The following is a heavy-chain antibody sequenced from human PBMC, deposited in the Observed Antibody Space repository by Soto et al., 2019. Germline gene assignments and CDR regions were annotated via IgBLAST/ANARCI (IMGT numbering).Heavy chain of an antibody. CDR2: IYYNGAT. Sequence: QLQLQESGPGLVKPAETLSLKCAVSGGSVSSGNYFWGWIRQPPGKGLEWLGNIYYNGATYYSPSLESRVTMSVDTAQNQFSLRLTSVTAADTAVYYCARRLIDDGYQGHAFDFWGQGTLVTVSS. V-gene: IGHV4-39*01. D-gene: IGHD2-2*01. CDR3: ARRLIDDGYQGHAFDF. J-gene: IGHJ3*01. CDR1: GGSVSSGNYF.